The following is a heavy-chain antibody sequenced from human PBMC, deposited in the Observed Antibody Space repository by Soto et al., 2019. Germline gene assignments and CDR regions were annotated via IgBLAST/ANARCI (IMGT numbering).Heavy chain of an antibody. V-gene: IGHV2-5*02. CDR2: IYWDDDK. CDR1: GFSLSTGGVG. D-gene: IGHD2-21*02. CDR3: AHSRCGGDCLRSYSSHYYYGMDV. Sequence: QITLKESGPTLVKPTQTLTLTCTFSGFSLSTGGVGVGWIRQPPGKALEWLALIYWDDDKRYSPSLKSRLTGSKGPHQNQVVLTMTNMDPVDTATYYCAHSRCGGDCLRSYSSHYYYGMDVWGQGTTVTVSS. J-gene: IGHJ6*02.